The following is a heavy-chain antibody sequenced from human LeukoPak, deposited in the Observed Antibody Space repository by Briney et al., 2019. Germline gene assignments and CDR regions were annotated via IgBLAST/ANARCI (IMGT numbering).Heavy chain of an antibody. D-gene: IGHD3-3*01. J-gene: IGHJ4*02. CDR3: AKAGSGYLALDY. Sequence: GGSLRLSCAASGFTFSSYAMSWVRQAPGKGLEWVSAISGSGGSTYYADSVKGRFTISRDNSKNTLYLQMNSLRAEDMAVYYCAKAGSGYLALDYWGQGTLVTVSS. CDR1: GFTFSSYA. CDR2: ISGSGGST. V-gene: IGHV3-23*01.